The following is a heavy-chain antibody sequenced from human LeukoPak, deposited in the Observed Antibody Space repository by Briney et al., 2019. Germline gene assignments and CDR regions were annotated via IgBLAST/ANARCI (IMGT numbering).Heavy chain of an antibody. V-gene: IGHV1-46*01. CDR2: INPSGGST. D-gene: IGHD6-19*01. CDR3: ARDWDIAVAFFDC. J-gene: IGHJ4*02. CDR1: GYTFTSYY. Sequence: ASVKVSCKASGYTFTSYYMHWVRQAPGQGLEWMGIINPSGGSTSYAQKFQGRVTMTRDTSISTAYMELSRLRSDDTAVYYCARDWDIAVAFFDCWGQGTLVTVSS.